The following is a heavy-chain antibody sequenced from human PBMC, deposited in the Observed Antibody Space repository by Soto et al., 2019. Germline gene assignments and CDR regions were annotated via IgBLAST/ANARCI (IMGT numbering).Heavy chain of an antibody. Sequence: PGGSLRLSCAASGFTFSSYAMTWVRQAPGKGLEWVSAISGTGGSTYYADSVRGRFTISRDNSKNTVSLQMNGLRAEDTAVYYCAKGFCGGDTCYSPLAAFDIWGQGTMVTVSS. CDR1: GFTFSSYA. J-gene: IGHJ3*02. V-gene: IGHV3-23*01. CDR3: AKGFCGGDTCYSPLAAFDI. CDR2: ISGTGGST. D-gene: IGHD2-15*01.